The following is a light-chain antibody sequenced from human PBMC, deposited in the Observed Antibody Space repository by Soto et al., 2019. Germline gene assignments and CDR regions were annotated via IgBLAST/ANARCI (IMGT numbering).Light chain of an antibody. V-gene: IGKV1-12*01. J-gene: IGKJ4*02. CDR1: QHISTY. CDR2: AAC. Sequence: DIQMTQSPASVPASVGDRVTITCRAGQHISTYLAWYWQKPGEAAKLRFSAACSLGSVVRSRLSRSGSGTAFTPTISSLQPEYFSTSYCQQANRYPFTFGGGTQVDIK. CDR3: QQANRYPFT.